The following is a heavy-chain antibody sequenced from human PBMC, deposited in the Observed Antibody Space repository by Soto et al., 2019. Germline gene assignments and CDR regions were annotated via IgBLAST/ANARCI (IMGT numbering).Heavy chain of an antibody. V-gene: IGHV3-73*01. D-gene: IGHD3-3*01. CDR2: XXSKANNCAT. Sequence: EVQLVESGGGLVQPGGSLKLSCAASGFTFSGSAMHWVRQASXXGXXXXXXXXSKANNCATAYGASVKGRFTISRDDSKNTAYLQMNSLKTEDTAVYXCSRQASDFWSGKPQYYMDVWGKGTTVTVSS. CDR1: GFTFSGSA. J-gene: IGHJ6*03. CDR3: SRQASDFWSGKPQYYMDV.